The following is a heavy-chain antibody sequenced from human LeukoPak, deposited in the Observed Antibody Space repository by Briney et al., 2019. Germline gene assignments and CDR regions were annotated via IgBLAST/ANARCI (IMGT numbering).Heavy chain of an antibody. J-gene: IGHJ4*02. CDR3: ARDPPTGYCSGGSCLDY. Sequence: PGGSLRLSCAASGFTFSSYGMSWVRQAPGKGLEWVSLISGSGGSTDYADSVKGRFIISRDNAKNSLYLQMNSLRAEDTAVYYCARDPPTGYCSGGSCLDYWGQGTLVTVSS. CDR2: ISGSGGST. CDR1: GFTFSSYG. D-gene: IGHD2-15*01. V-gene: IGHV3-23*01.